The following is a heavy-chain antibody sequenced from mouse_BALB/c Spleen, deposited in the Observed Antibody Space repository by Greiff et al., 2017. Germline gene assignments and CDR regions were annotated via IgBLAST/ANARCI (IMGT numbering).Heavy chain of an antibody. Sequence: VKLVESGPGLVAPSQSLSITCTVSGFSLTSYGVHWVRQPPGKGLEWLGVIWAGGSTNYNSALMSRLSISKDNSKSQVFLKMNSLQTDDTAMYYCARDEGSYYYGSSWFAYWGQGTLVTVSA. D-gene: IGHD1-1*01. V-gene: IGHV2-9*02. J-gene: IGHJ3*01. CDR2: IWAGGST. CDR1: GFSLTSYG. CDR3: ARDEGSYYYGSSWFAY.